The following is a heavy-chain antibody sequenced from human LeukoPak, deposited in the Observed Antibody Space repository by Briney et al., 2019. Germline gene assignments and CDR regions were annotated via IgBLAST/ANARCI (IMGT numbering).Heavy chain of an antibody. J-gene: IGHJ3*02. V-gene: IGHV4-59*08. D-gene: IGHD6-19*01. CDR2: IYYRGVT. CDR3: ARQQWLEQDAFDI. Sequence: PSETLSHTCTVSGGSISSYYWSWIRQPPGKGLEWIGYIYYRGVTKYNPSLKSRVTISADTSKNQFSLKLSSVTAADTAVYYCARQQWLEQDAFDIWGQGTMVTVSS. CDR1: GGSISSYY.